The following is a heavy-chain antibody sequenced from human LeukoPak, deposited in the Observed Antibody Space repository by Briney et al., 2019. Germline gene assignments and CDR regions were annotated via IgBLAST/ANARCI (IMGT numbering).Heavy chain of an antibody. J-gene: IGHJ4*02. CDR3: ARDGVGDGYTD. CDR1: GGSFSGYY. D-gene: IGHD5-24*01. CDR2: INHSGST. V-gene: IGHV4-34*01. Sequence: SETLSLTCAVYGGSFSGYYWSWIRQPPGKGLEWIGEINHSGSTNYNPSLKSRVTISVDTSKNQFSLKLSSVTAADTAVYYCARDGVGDGYTDWGQGTLVTVSS.